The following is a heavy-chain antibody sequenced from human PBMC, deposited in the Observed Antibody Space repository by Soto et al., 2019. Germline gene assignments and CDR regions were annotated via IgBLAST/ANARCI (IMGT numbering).Heavy chain of an antibody. CDR3: AKELHYIWGIYRYPKSDAFDI. D-gene: IGHD3-16*02. J-gene: IGHJ3*02. V-gene: IGHV3-23*01. Sequence: EVQLLESGGGLVQPGGSLRLSCAASGFTFSSYAMSWVRQAPGKGLEWVSAISGSGGSTYYADSVKGRFTISRDNSKNTLYLQMNSLRSEDTAVYYCAKELHYIWGIYRYPKSDAFDIWGQGTMVTVSS. CDR2: ISGSGGST. CDR1: GFTFSSYA.